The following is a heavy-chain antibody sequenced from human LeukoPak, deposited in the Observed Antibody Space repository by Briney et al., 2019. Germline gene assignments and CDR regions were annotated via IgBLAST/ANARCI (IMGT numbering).Heavy chain of an antibody. CDR3: ARHGGNYYDSSGYYYGY. CDR2: IYPGDSDT. CDR1: GYSFTSYW. J-gene: IGHJ4*02. V-gene: IGHV5-51*01. D-gene: IGHD3-22*01. Sequence: GESLKISCKGSGYSFTSYWIGWVRQMPGKGLEWMGIIYPGDSDTRYSPSFQGEVTISADKSISTAYLQWSSLKASDTAMYYCARHGGNYYDSSGYYYGYWGQGTLVTVSS.